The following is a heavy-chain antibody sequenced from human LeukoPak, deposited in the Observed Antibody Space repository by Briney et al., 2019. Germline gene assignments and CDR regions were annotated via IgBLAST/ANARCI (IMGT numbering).Heavy chain of an antibody. V-gene: IGHV1-69*05. CDR1: GYSFTGYY. CDR3: ARGGIAAAGFPIHFDY. Sequence: SVKVSCKTSGYSFTGYYMHWVRQAPGQGLEWMGALIPIFGTANYAQKFQGRVTITTDESTSTAYMELSSLRSEDTAVYYCARGGIAAAGFPIHFDYWGQRTLVTVSS. J-gene: IGHJ4*02. D-gene: IGHD6-13*01. CDR2: LIPIFGTA.